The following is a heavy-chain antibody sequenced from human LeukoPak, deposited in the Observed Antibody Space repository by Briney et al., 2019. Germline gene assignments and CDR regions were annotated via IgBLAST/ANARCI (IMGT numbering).Heavy chain of an antibody. V-gene: IGHV4-30-2*01. D-gene: IGHD1-26*01. CDR2: IYHSGST. CDR3: AQNVGSYHFIDY. CDR1: GGSISSGGYS. J-gene: IGHJ4*02. Sequence: SETLSLTCAVSGGSISSGGYSWSWIRQPPGKGLEWIGYIYHSGSTYYNPSLKSRVTISVDRSKNQFSLKLSSVTAADTAVYYCAQNVGSYHFIDYWGQGTLVTVSS.